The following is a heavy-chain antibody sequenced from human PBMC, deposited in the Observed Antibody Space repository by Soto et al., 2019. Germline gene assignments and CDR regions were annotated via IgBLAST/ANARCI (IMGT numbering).Heavy chain of an antibody. CDR1: GFTFSSYA. Sequence: QVQLVESGGGVVQPGRSLRLSCAASGFTFSSYAMHWVRQAPGKGLEWVAVISYDGSNNYYADSVKGRFTISRDNSNNTLYLQMNSLRPEDTAVYNCARDAYTSGGNVIDYWGQGTLVTVSS. J-gene: IGHJ4*02. CDR3: ARDAYTSGGNVIDY. V-gene: IGHV3-30-3*01. CDR2: ISYDGSNN. D-gene: IGHD6-19*01.